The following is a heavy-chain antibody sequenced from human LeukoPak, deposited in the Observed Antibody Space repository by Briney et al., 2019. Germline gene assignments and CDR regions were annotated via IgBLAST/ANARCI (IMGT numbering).Heavy chain of an antibody. J-gene: IGHJ4*02. D-gene: IGHD4-17*01. V-gene: IGHV1-46*01. CDR3: ARDLRPTTVTTGGDY. CDR2: INPSGGST. Sequence: ASVRVSCKASGYSFAGYFIHWVRQAPGQGLEWMGIINPSGGSTSYAQKFQGRVTVTRDTSTSTVYMELSSLRSEDTAVYYCARDLRPTTVTTGGDYWGQGTLVTVSS. CDR1: GYSFAGYF.